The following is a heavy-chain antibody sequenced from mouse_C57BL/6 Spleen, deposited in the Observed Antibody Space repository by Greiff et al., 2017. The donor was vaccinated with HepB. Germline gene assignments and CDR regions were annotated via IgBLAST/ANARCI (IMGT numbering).Heavy chain of an antibody. CDR2: IYPGDGDT. V-gene: IGHV1-80*01. Sequence: VHLVESGAELVKPGASVKISCKASGYAFSSYWMNWVKQRPGKGLEWIGQIYPGDGDTNYNGKFKGKATLTADKSSSTAYMQLSSLTSEDSAVYFCARSSTMVTTGFAYWGQGTLVTVSA. D-gene: IGHD2-2*01. CDR3: ARSSTMVTTGFAY. CDR1: GYAFSSYW. J-gene: IGHJ3*01.